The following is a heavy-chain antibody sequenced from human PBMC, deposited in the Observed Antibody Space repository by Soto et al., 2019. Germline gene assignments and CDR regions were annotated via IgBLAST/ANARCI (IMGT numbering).Heavy chain of an antibody. D-gene: IGHD3-10*01. J-gene: IGHJ4*02. CDR1: GFTFGDYA. CDR2: IRSKAYGGTT. CDR3: TRGYYYGSGTLIRDPDY. V-gene: IGHV3-49*03. Sequence: GGSLRLSCTASGFTFGDYAMSWFRQAPGKGLEWVGFIRSKAYGGTTEYAASVKGRFTIERDDSKSIDYLQMNSLKTEDTAVYYCTRGYYYGSGTLIRDPDYWGQGTLVTVSS.